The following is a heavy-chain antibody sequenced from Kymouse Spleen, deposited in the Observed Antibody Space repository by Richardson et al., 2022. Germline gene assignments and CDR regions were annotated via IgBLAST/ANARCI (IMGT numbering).Heavy chain of an antibody. D-gene: IGHD6-6*01. V-gene: IGHV3-33*01. CDR2: IWYDGSNK. J-gene: IGHJ4*02. CDR1: GFTFSSYG. CDR3: ARDLRQLGDFDY. Sequence: QVQLVESGGGVVQPGRSLRLSCAASGFTFSSYGMHWVRQAPGKGLEWVAVIWYDGSNKYYADSVKGRFTISRDNSKNTLYLQMNSLRAEDTAVYYCARDLRQLGDFDYWGQGTLVTVSS.